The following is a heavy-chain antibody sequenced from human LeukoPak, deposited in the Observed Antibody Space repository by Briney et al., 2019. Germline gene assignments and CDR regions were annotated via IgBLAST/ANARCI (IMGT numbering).Heavy chain of an antibody. CDR2: INPNSGGT. CDR3: ARGLRYCSGGSCYRTFGY. V-gene: IGHV1-2*02. D-gene: IGHD2-15*01. J-gene: IGHJ4*02. CDR1: GYTFTGYY. Sequence: ASVKVSCKASGYTFTGYYMHWVRQAPGQGLEWMGWINPNSGGTNYAQKFQGRVTMTRNTSISTAYMELRSLRSEDTAVYYCARGLRYCSGGSCYRTFGYWGQGTLVTVSS.